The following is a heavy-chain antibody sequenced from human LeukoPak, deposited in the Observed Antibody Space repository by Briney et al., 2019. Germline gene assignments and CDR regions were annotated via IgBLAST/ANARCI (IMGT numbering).Heavy chain of an antibody. D-gene: IGHD3-9*01. V-gene: IGHV5-51*01. CDR3: AEQIRYFDWLLFDY. Sequence: GESLKISCKGSGYSFTSYWIGWVRQMPGKGLEWMGIIYPGDSDTRSSPSFQGQVTISADKSISTAYLQWSSLKASDTSLYQGAEQIRYFDWLLFDYWGQGTLVTVSS. CDR2: IYPGDSDT. CDR1: GYSFTSYW. J-gene: IGHJ4*02.